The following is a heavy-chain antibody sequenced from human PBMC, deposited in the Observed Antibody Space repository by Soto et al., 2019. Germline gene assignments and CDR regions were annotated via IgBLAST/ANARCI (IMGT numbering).Heavy chain of an antibody. CDR3: ARGVTVFGLVSRFWFDP. D-gene: IGHD3-3*01. Sequence: NPSETLSLTCTVSGGSISSGDYSWSWVRQSPGKGLEWIGHIYNSGITYYNPSLKSRVVISIDTSRNQFSLRLNSLTAADRAVYFCARGVTVFGLVSRFWFDPSGQGTVVTVSS. J-gene: IGHJ5*02. V-gene: IGHV4-30-4*01. CDR1: GGSISSGDYS. CDR2: IYNSGIT.